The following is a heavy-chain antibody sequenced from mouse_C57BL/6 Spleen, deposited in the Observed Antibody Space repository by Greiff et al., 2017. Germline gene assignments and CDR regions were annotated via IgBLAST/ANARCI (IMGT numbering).Heavy chain of an antibody. J-gene: IGHJ4*01. D-gene: IGHD1-1*01. Sequence: EVQLVESGGGLVKPGGSLKLSCAASGFTFSDYGMHWVRQAPEKGLEWVAYISSGSSTIYYADTVKGRFTISRDNAKNTLFLQMTSLRSEDTAMYYCARREYYGSHAMDYWGQGTSVTVSS. CDR1: GFTFSDYG. V-gene: IGHV5-17*01. CDR3: ARREYYGSHAMDY. CDR2: ISSGSSTI.